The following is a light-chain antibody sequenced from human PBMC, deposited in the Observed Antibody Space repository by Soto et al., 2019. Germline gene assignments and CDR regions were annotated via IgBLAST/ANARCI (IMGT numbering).Light chain of an antibody. CDR3: QQYGSSRYT. J-gene: IGKJ2*01. CDR1: QSLSSTY. CDR2: GAS. Sequence: EIVMTQSPATLSVSPGERATLSCRASQSLSSTYLAWYQQKPGQAPRLLIYGASSRATGIPDRFSGSGSGTDFSLTISRLEPEDSAVYYCQQYGSSRYTFGQGTKLEI. V-gene: IGKV3-20*01.